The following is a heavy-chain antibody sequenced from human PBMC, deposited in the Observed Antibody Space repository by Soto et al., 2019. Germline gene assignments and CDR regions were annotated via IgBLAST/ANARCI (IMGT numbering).Heavy chain of an antibody. CDR1: GGFLSESY. CDR3: VRIRYQLPSSVLWLDP. D-gene: IGHD3-16*01. Sequence: PSETLSLTCAVYGGFLSESYWTWIRQPPGKGLEWIWEINHVGGTNYNPSLKSRVTMSVDTSQNQFSLRLISVTAADTAMYFCVRIRYQLPSSVLWLDPWGQGTPVTVSS. CDR2: INHVGGT. V-gene: IGHV4-34*01. J-gene: IGHJ5*02.